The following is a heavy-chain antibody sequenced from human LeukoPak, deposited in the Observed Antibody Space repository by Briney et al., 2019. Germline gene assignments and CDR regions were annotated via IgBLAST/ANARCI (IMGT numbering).Heavy chain of an antibody. CDR2: IIPIFGTA. J-gene: IGHJ3*02. CDR1: GGTFSSYA. V-gene: IGHV1-69*01. CDR3: ARESPLYRAFDI. D-gene: IGHD2-2*02. Sequence: SVKVSCKASGGTFSSYAISWVRQAPGQGLEWMGGIIPIFGTANYAQKFQGRVTITADESTSTAYMELSSLRSEDTAVYYCARESPLYRAFDIWGQGTMVTVSS.